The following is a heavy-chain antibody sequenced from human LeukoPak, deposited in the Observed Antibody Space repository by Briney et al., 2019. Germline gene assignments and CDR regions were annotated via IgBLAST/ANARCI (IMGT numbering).Heavy chain of an antibody. CDR2: IYHSGST. D-gene: IGHD4-23*01. CDR1: GGSISSGGYS. CDR3: ARSQVTTVVTPYFDY. J-gene: IGHJ4*02. V-gene: IGHV4-30-2*01. Sequence: PSETLSLTCAVSGGSISSGGYSWSWIRQPPGKGLEWIGYIYHSGSTYYNPSLKSRVTISVDRTKNQFSLKLSSVTAADTAVYYCARSQVTTVVTPYFDYWGQGTLVTVSS.